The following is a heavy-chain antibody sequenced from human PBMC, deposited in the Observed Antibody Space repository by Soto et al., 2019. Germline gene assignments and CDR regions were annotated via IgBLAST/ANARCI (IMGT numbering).Heavy chain of an antibody. CDR3: AREVPAPYYYYGMDV. CDR1: GYSFTTYG. CDR2: ISAYNGNT. Sequence: QVQLVQSGGEVKKPGASVKVSCKTSGYSFTTYGISWVRQAPGQGLEWMGWISAYNGNTNYAQKPQXXXTXXTGTSTSTAYMELRSLRSDDTAVYYCAREVPAPYYYYGMDVWGQGSTVAVSS. V-gene: IGHV1-18*01. J-gene: IGHJ6*02.